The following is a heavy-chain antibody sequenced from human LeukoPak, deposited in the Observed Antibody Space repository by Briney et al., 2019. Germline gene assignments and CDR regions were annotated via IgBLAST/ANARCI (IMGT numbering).Heavy chain of an antibody. CDR1: GGTFSSYA. D-gene: IGHD6-19*01. Sequence: SVKVSCKASGGTFSSYAISWVRQAPGQRLEWMGGVIPIFGTADYAQKFQGRVTIPADESTSTAYMELSSVRSEDTAVYYCARVRDSSGSGNGDYWGQGTLVTVSS. CDR2: VIPIFGTA. CDR3: ARVRDSSGSGNGDY. V-gene: IGHV1-69*13. J-gene: IGHJ4*02.